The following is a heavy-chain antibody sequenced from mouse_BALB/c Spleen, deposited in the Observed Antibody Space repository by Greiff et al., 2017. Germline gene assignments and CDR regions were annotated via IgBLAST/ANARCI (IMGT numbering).Heavy chain of an antibody. CDR3: AREDYYGSSYSAWFAY. V-gene: IGHV14-3*02. J-gene: IGHJ3*01. CDR2: IDPANGNT. CDR1: GFNIKDTY. Sequence: VQLQQSGAELVKPGASVKLSCTASGFNIKDTYMHWVKQRPEQGLEWNGRIDPANGNTKYDPKFKGKATLTSDKSSSTAYMELSSLTSEDSAVYYCAREDYYGSSYSAWFAYWGQGTLVTVSA. D-gene: IGHD1-1*01.